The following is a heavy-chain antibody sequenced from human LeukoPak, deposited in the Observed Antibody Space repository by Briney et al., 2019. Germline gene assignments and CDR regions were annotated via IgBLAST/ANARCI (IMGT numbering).Heavy chain of an antibody. CDR1: GGSIRSNSYY. Sequence: SETLSLTCTVSGGSIRSNSYYWGWIRQPPGKGLEWIGSIYYSGSTYYNPSLKSRVTISVDTSKNQFSLKLSSVTAADTAVYYCATRGITIFGVVINRDYWGQGTLVTVSS. D-gene: IGHD3-3*01. CDR3: ATRGITIFGVVINRDY. CDR2: IYYSGST. V-gene: IGHV4-39*01. J-gene: IGHJ4*02.